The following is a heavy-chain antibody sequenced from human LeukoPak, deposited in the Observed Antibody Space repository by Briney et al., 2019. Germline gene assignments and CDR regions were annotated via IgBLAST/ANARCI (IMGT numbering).Heavy chain of an antibody. CDR3: ARTPGVFPTYYYYGMDV. D-gene: IGHD5/OR15-5a*01. J-gene: IGHJ6*02. Sequence: GESLRLSCVASGFTFTDHPMNWVRQAPGKGLEWVSSISSSSSYIYYADSVKGRFTISRDNAKNSLYLQMNSLRAEDTAVYYCARTPGVFPTYYYYGMDVWGQGTTVTVSS. CDR2: ISSSSSYI. V-gene: IGHV3-21*04. CDR1: GFTFTDHP.